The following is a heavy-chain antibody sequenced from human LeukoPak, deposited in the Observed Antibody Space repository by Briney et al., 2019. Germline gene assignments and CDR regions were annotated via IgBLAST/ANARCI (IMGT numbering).Heavy chain of an antibody. D-gene: IGHD2-2*01. Sequence: SETLFLTCTVSGASISSGGYNGSWIRQHPGKGLEWIGYISYSGSPYYNPSLKSRVTISVDTSRNQFSLKLSSVTAADTAVYYCARGPNCSSTSGYSDYFHHWGQGTLVTVSS. CDR3: ARGPNCSSTSGYSDYFHH. CDR2: ISYSGSP. CDR1: GASISSGGYN. J-gene: IGHJ1*01. V-gene: IGHV4-31*03.